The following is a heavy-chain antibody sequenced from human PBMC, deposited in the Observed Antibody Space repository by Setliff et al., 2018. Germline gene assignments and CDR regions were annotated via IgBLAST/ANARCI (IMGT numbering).Heavy chain of an antibody. V-gene: IGHV3-23*01. D-gene: IGHD3-10*01. J-gene: IGHJ5*02. CDR2: ISGSGGST. Sequence: GGSLRLSCAASGFTFSSYAMSWVRQAPGKGLEWVSAISGSGGSTYYADSVKGRFTISRDNSKNTLYLQRNSLRAEDTAVYYCAKNGFGVVALGVNNWFDPWGQGTLVTVSS. CDR1: GFTFSSYA. CDR3: AKNGFGVVALGVNNWFDP.